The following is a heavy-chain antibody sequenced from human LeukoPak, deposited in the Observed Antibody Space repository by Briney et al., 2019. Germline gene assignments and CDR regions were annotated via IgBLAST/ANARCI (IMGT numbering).Heavy chain of an antibody. CDR3: ARGQIVNFDY. J-gene: IGHJ4*02. CDR2: IYYSGST. D-gene: IGHD3-22*01. Sequence: SETLSLTCTVSGGSIRSSYYYWGWIRQPPGKGLEWIGYIYYSGSTYYNPSLKSRVTISVDTSKNQFSLKLSSVTAADTAVYYCARGQIVNFDYWGQGTLVTVSS. CDR1: GGSIRSSYYY. V-gene: IGHV4-30-4*08.